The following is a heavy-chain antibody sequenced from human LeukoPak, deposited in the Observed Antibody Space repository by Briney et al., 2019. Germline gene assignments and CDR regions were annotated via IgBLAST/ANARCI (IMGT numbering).Heavy chain of an antibody. V-gene: IGHV4-59*08. J-gene: IGHJ4*02. CDR2: ISYSGGT. CDR3: ARQPRYSADYFDY. CDR1: GASISFYY. D-gene: IGHD3-9*01. Sequence: SETLSLTCSVSGASISFYYWSWIRQPPGKGLKCIGHISYSGGTKYNPSLKSRVTISLDTSKNQFSLRLTSVTAADTAVYYCARQPRYSADYFDYWGQGTLVAVSS.